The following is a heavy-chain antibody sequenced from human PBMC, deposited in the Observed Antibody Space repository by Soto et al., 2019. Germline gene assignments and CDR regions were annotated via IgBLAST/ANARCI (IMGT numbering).Heavy chain of an antibody. Sequence: ESGGGVVQPGRSLRLSCAASGFTFSSYGMHWVRQAPGKGLEWVAVIWYDGSNKYYADSVKGRFTISRDNSKNTLYLQMNSLRAEDTAVYYCARDNRPSWYYYGSGSSPSYYGMDVWGQGPTVTVSS. D-gene: IGHD3-10*01. CDR1: GFTFSSYG. J-gene: IGHJ6*02. V-gene: IGHV3-33*01. CDR2: IWYDGSNK. CDR3: ARDNRPSWYYYGSGSSPSYYGMDV.